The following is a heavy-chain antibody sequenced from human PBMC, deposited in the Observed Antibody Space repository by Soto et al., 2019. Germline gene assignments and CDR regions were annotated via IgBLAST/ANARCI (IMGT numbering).Heavy chain of an antibody. CDR1: GYTFTGYY. V-gene: IGHV1-2*04. Sequence: QVQLVQSGAEVKKPGASVKVSCKASGYTFTGYYMHWVRQAPGQGLEWMGWINPNSGGTNYAQKLQGWVTMTRDTSISTAYMELSRLRSDDTAVYYCAREVSAYYYGSGSYSWFDPWGQGTLVTVSS. D-gene: IGHD3-10*01. CDR2: INPNSGGT. CDR3: AREVSAYYYGSGSYSWFDP. J-gene: IGHJ5*02.